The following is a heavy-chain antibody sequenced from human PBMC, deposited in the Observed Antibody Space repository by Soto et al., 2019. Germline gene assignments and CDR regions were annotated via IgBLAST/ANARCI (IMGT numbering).Heavy chain of an antibody. CDR3: ARHAKPLSSNWFDP. D-gene: IGHD2-2*01. CDR2: IYYSGST. CDR1: GGSISSSSYY. V-gene: IGHV4-39*01. J-gene: IGHJ5*02. Sequence: SETLSLTCTVSGGSISSSSYYWGWIRQPPGKGLEWIGSIYYSGSTYYNPSLKSRVTISVDTPKNQFSLKLSSVTAADTAVYYCARHAKPLSSNWFDPGGQGTLVTVSS.